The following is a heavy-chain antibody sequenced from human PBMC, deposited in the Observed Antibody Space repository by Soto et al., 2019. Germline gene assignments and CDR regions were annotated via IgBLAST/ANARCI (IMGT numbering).Heavy chain of an antibody. J-gene: IGHJ4*01. CDR2: INPNNDDT. V-gene: IGHV1-2*02. Sequence: ASVKVSCKASAYIFTDYYIHWVRQAPGQGLEWMGWINPNNDDTRYAQKFRGRVTVTMDTSISTAYMDLTRLTSDDTAVYYCARDSAAGAGIGWDYWGQGSLVTVSS. CDR3: ARDSAAGAGIGWDY. D-gene: IGHD6-13*01. CDR1: AYIFTDYY.